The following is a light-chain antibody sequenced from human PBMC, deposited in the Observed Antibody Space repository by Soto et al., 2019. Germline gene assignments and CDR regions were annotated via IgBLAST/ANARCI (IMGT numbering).Light chain of an antibody. Sequence: EIVLTQSPATLSLSPGERATLSCRASQSIGAYLAWYQQKPGQAPRLLIYDASNRATGIPARFSGSGSGTDFTLTISSLEPEDFAAYYCQQRSDWRRTFGQGTKVQIK. CDR2: DAS. V-gene: IGKV3-11*01. CDR3: QQRSDWRRT. J-gene: IGKJ1*01. CDR1: QSIGAY.